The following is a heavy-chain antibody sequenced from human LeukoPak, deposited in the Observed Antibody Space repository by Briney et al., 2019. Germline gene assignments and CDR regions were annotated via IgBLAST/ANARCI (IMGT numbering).Heavy chain of an antibody. Sequence: SVKVSCKASGGTFSSYAISWVRQAPGQGLEWMGGIIPIFGTANYAQKFQGRVTMTRDTSTSTVYMELSSLRSEDTAVYYCAREGGYGRPRYGMDVWGQGTTVTVSS. V-gene: IGHV1-69*05. D-gene: IGHD5-12*01. CDR1: GGTFSSYA. CDR2: IIPIFGTA. J-gene: IGHJ6*02. CDR3: AREGGYGRPRYGMDV.